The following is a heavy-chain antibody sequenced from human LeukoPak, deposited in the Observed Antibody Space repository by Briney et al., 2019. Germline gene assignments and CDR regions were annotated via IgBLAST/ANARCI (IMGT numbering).Heavy chain of an antibody. CDR2: IIPILGIA. CDR1: GGTFSSYT. V-gene: IGHV1-69*04. D-gene: IGHD4-17*01. CDR3: AREASNYGDYVYDVFDI. J-gene: IGHJ3*02. Sequence: SVKVSCKASGGTFSSYTISWVLQPPGQGLEWMGRIIPILGIANYAQKFQGRVTTTADKSTSTAYMELSSLRSEDTAVYYCAREASNYGDYVYDVFDIWGQGTMVSVSS.